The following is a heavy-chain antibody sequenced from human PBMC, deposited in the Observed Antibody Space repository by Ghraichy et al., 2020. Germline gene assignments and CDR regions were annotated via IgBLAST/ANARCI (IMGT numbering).Heavy chain of an antibody. V-gene: IGHV3-23*01. CDR1: GFTFYTKA. CDR3: ARGTSDFWSGYAD. J-gene: IGHJ4*02. CDR2: ITGASGAT. Sequence: GGSLRLSCAASGFTFYTKAMYWVRQAPGKGLQWVSGITGASGATFLADSVKGRFSISRDNSESTLYLQIHSLRTEDTAIYYCARGTSDFWSGYADWGQGTLVTVS. D-gene: IGHD3-3*01.